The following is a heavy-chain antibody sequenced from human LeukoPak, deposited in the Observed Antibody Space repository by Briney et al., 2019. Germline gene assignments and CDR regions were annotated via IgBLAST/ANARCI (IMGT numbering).Heavy chain of an antibody. J-gene: IGHJ4*02. D-gene: IGHD2-21*02. V-gene: IGHV3-23*01. CDR2: IKGGGGDP. CDR1: GFTFNTYA. CDR3: AQGGHDFNPFYC. Sequence: GGSLRLFCVDSGFTFNTYAMGWVRQSPGRGLEWVSSIKGGGGDPFYADSVKGRFTISRDNSKNTLFLQLNSLRAEDSSVYYCAQGGHDFNPFYCWGQGTLVTVSS.